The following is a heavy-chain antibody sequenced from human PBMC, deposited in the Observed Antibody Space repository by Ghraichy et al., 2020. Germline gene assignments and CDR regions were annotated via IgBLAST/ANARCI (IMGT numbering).Heavy chain of an antibody. J-gene: IGHJ6*02. D-gene: IGHD1-26*01. CDR1: GGSISSYY. CDR2: IYTSGST. Sequence: SETLSLTCTVSGGSISSYYWSWIRQPAGKGLEWIGRIYTSGSTNYNPSLKSRVTMSVDTSKNQFSLKLSSVTAADTAVYYCARDSRVGATTYYYYYYGMDVWGQGTTVTVSS. V-gene: IGHV4-4*07. CDR3: ARDSRVGATTYYYYYYGMDV.